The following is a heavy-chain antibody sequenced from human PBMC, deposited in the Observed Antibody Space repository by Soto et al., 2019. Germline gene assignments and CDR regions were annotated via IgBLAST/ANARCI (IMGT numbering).Heavy chain of an antibody. J-gene: IGHJ4*02. D-gene: IGHD2-8*01. CDR3: ARLMDGPTYLPSGLDY. CDR1: GGSISSNNW. CDR2: IFHDGSV. Sequence: VQLQESGPGLVNPSGTLSLTCAVSGGSISSNNWWSWVRQPPGKGLEWIGEIFHDGSVNYTPSLSGGVTISVDKSTNQVPLHLNSVTAADTAFCYCARLMDGPTYLPSGLDYWGQGNLVTVSS. V-gene: IGHV4-4*02.